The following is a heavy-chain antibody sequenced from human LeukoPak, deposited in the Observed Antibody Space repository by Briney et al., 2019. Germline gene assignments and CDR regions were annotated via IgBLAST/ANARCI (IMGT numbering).Heavy chain of an antibody. CDR3: AKDRTHCGGDCCGMDV. D-gene: IGHD2-21*01. J-gene: IGHJ6*02. V-gene: IGHV3-30*18. Sequence: GRSLRLSCAASGFTFSSYGMHWVRQAPGKGLEWVAVISYDGSNKYYADSVKGRFTISRDNSKNTLYLQMNSLRAEDTAVYYCAKDRTHCGGDCCGMDVWGQGTTVTVSS. CDR1: GFTFSSYG. CDR2: ISYDGSNK.